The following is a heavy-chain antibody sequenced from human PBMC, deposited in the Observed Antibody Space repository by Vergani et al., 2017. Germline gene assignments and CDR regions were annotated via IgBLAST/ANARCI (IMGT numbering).Heavy chain of an antibody. Sequence: QVQLQESGPGLVKPSQTLSLTCTVSGGSISSYYWSWIRQPPGKGLEWIGYIYYSGSTNYNPSLKSRVTISVDTSKSQFSLKLSSVTAADTAVYYCARYDFWSGYYDFWGQGTLVTVSS. CDR3: ARYDFWSGYYDF. V-gene: IGHV4-59*01. CDR2: IYYSGST. D-gene: IGHD3-3*01. J-gene: IGHJ4*02. CDR1: GGSISSYY.